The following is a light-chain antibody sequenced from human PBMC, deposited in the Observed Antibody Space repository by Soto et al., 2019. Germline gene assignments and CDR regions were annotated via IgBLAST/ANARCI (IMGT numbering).Light chain of an antibody. CDR3: QQYNDWPRT. CDR2: GAS. CDR1: QSVSSS. J-gene: IGKJ1*01. Sequence: EIVMTQAPATLSVSPGERATLSCGASQSVSSSLAWYQQKPGQAPRLLIYGASTRATGVPARFSGGGSGTEFTLTISSLQSEDFAVYYCQQYNDWPRTFGQGTKVDI. V-gene: IGKV3-15*01.